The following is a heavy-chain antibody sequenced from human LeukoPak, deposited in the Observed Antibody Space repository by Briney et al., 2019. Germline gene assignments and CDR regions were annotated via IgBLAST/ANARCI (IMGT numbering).Heavy chain of an antibody. CDR1: GFTFSSYA. J-gene: IGHJ4*02. Sequence: GGSLRLPCSASGFTFSSYAMHWVRQAPGKGLEYVSAISSNGGSTYYADSVKGRFTISRDNSKNTLYLQMSSLRAEDTAVYYCVKGYCGSISCYGDYWGQGTLVTVSS. CDR2: ISSNGGST. V-gene: IGHV3-64D*09. CDR3: VKGYCGSISCYGDY. D-gene: IGHD2-2*01.